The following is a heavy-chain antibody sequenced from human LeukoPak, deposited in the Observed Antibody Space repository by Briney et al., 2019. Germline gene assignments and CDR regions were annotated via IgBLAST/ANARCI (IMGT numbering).Heavy chain of an antibody. V-gene: IGHV3-23*01. D-gene: IGHD3-10*01. CDR1: GFTFSSYA. J-gene: IGHJ4*02. Sequence: PGGSLRLSCGASGFTFSSYAMSWVRQAPGKGLEWVSAISGSGGSTYYADSVKGRFTISRDNSKNTLYLQMNSLRAEDTAVYYCAKFGTYYYDSGSASGHYFDYWGQGTLVTVSS. CDR2: ISGSGGST. CDR3: AKFGTYYYDSGSASGHYFDY.